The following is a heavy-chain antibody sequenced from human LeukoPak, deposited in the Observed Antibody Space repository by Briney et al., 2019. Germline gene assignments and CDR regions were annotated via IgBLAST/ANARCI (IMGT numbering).Heavy chain of an antibody. D-gene: IGHD1-26*01. V-gene: IGHV1-2*04. CDR1: GYTFTGYY. J-gene: IGHJ4*02. CDR3: ARDRHSGNYYLDY. CDR2: INPNNGGT. Sequence: VASVKVSCKASGYTFTGYYIHWVRQAPGQGLEWMGWINPNNGGTNYVQKFQGWVTMTRDTSISTAYMELSRLRSNDTAVYYCARDRHSGNYYLDYWGQGTLVTVSS.